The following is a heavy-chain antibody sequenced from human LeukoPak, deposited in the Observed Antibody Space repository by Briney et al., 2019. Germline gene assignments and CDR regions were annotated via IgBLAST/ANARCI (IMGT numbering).Heavy chain of an antibody. Sequence: SETLSLTCTVSGGAISSYYWSWIRQPPGKGLERIGYIYYSGGTKYNPSLMSRVTISVDRAQSQFSLSLSSATAADTAVYYCARDGLYDSSGYYMDSCGQGTLVIVSS. CDR3: ARDGLYDSSGYYMDS. J-gene: IGHJ4*02. CDR2: IYYSGGT. D-gene: IGHD3-22*01. V-gene: IGHV4-59*01. CDR1: GGAISSYY.